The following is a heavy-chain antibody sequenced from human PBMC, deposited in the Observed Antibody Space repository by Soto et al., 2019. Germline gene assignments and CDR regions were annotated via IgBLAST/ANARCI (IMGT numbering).Heavy chain of an antibody. CDR2: IIPIFGTA. V-gene: IGHV1-69*13. D-gene: IGHD3-9*01. CDR1: GGTFSSYA. CDR3: ARDLPYYDILTGYYRNYYYYGMDV. J-gene: IGHJ6*02. Sequence: SVKVSCKDSGGTFSSYAISWVRQAPGQWLEWMGGIIPIFGTANYAQKFQGRVTITEDESTSTAYMELSSLRSEDTAVYYCARDLPYYDILTGYYRNYYYYGMDVWGQGTTVTVSS.